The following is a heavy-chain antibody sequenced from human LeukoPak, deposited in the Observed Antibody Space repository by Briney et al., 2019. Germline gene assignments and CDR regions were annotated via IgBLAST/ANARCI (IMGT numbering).Heavy chain of an antibody. CDR2: ISHRGST. CDR3: ARGAEYYAIWRGYAGYSDY. V-gene: IGHV4-38-2*02. D-gene: IGHD3-3*01. J-gene: IGHJ4*02. CDR1: GYSISNGYY. Sequence: SETLSLTCTVSGYSISNGYYWGWIRQPPGKGLEWIGSISHRGSTYYNPSLRSRITISLDRSKQKFSLKLTSVTAADTAVYFCARGAEYYAIWRGYAGYSDYWGQGISVTVSS.